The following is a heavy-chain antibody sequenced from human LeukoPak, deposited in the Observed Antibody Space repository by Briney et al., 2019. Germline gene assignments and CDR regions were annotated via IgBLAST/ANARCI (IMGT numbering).Heavy chain of an antibody. V-gene: IGHV3-53*01. J-gene: IGHJ3*02. Sequence: GGSLRLSCAASGFTVSSNYMSWVRQAPGKGLQWASIIDSGDTTYYADSVKGRFTISRDDSKNTLYLQMNSLRAEDTAVYYCARDRVRAFDIWGQGTMVTVSS. CDR3: ARDRVRAFDI. CDR2: IDSGDTT. CDR1: GFTVSSNY.